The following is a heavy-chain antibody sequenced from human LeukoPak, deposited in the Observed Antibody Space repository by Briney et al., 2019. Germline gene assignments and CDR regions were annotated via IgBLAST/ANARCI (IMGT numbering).Heavy chain of an antibody. CDR1: GGSFSGYY. CDR3: ASHRYYYYMDV. Sequence: SETLSLTCAVYGGSFSGYYWSWIRQPPGKGLEWIGEINHSGSTNYNPSLKSRVTISVDTSKNQFALKLISVTAADTAVYYCASHRYYYYMDVWGKGTTVTVSS. V-gene: IGHV4-34*01. CDR2: INHSGST. J-gene: IGHJ6*03.